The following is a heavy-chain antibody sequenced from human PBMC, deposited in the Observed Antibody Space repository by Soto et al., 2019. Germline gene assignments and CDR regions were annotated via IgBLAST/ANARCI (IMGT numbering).Heavy chain of an antibody. J-gene: IGHJ4*02. Sequence: QLQLQESGPGLVKPSETLSLTCTVSGGSISSSSYYWGWIRQPPGKGLEWIGSIYYSGSTYYNPTLKSRVTISVDTSKNQFSLKLSSVTAADTAVYYCARQDSGGSCYWGQGTLVTVSS. D-gene: IGHD2-15*01. V-gene: IGHV4-39*01. CDR1: GGSISSSSYY. CDR3: ARQDSGGSCY. CDR2: IYYSGST.